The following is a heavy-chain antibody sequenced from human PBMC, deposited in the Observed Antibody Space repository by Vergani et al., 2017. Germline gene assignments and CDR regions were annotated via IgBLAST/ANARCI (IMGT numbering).Heavy chain of an antibody. J-gene: IGHJ4*02. CDR3: ATARERYSYGYLDY. V-gene: IGHV3-66*02. D-gene: IGHD5-18*01. CDR2: IYSGGST. Sequence: EVQLLESGGGLVQPGGSLRLSCAASGFTFSNAWMSWVRQAPGKGLEWVSVIYSGGSTYYADSVKGRFTISRDNSKNTLYLQMNSLRAEDTAVYYCATARERYSYGYLDYWGQGTLVTVSS. CDR1: GFTFSNAW.